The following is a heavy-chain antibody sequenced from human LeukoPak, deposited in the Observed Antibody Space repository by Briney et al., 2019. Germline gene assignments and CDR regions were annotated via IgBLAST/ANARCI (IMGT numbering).Heavy chain of an antibody. Sequence: GGSLRLSCAASGFSFSDYAMTWVRQAPGKGLEWVSAISGSGGTTSNADSVKGRFIISRDNAKNSLYLQMNSLRAEDTAVYYCARGGDSSGWYNYYYCYMDVWGKGTTVTVSS. CDR1: GFSFSDYA. CDR3: ARGGDSSGWYNYYYCYMDV. V-gene: IGHV3-23*01. CDR2: ISGSGGTT. D-gene: IGHD6-19*01. J-gene: IGHJ6*03.